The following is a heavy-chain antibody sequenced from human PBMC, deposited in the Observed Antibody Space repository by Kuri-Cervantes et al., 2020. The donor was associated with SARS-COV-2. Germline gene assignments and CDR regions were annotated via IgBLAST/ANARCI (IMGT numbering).Heavy chain of an antibody. V-gene: IGHV3-49*04. CDR2: IRSKAYGGKT. CDR3: TRYDFWSGYYGYMDV. Sequence: GESLKISCAASGFTFDDYTMHWVRQAPGKGLEWVGFIRSKAYGGKTEYAASVKGRFTISRDDSKSIAYLQMNSLKTEDTAVYYCTRYDFWSGYYGYMDVWGKGTTVPVSS. CDR1: GFTFDDYT. J-gene: IGHJ6*03. D-gene: IGHD3-3*01.